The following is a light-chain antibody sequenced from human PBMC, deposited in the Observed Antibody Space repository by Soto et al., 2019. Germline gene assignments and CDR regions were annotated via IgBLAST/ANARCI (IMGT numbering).Light chain of an antibody. J-gene: IGLJ2*01. Sequence: QSVLTQSPSVSGAPGQRVTISCTGSSSNIGAGYDVHWYQHLPGTVPKLLIYATNNRPSGVPDRFSGYKSGTSAYLAITGLQAEDEADYYCQSYDYTLSSPLFGGGTKLTVL. CDR1: SSNIGAGYD. CDR2: ATN. CDR3: QSYDYTLSSPL. V-gene: IGLV1-40*01.